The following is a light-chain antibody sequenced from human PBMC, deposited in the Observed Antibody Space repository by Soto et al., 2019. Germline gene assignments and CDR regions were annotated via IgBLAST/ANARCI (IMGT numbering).Light chain of an antibody. V-gene: IGLV1-44*01. Sequence: QSVLTQPPSSSGTPGQRVTISCSGSSSNIGSNTVSWYQQFPGTAPKLLIYSNNERPSGVPYRFSGSKSGTSASLAISGLQSEDESDYFCAVWAGSLRGVIFGGRTKLTVL. CDR1: SSNIGSNT. CDR3: AVWAGSLRGVI. J-gene: IGLJ2*01. CDR2: SNN.